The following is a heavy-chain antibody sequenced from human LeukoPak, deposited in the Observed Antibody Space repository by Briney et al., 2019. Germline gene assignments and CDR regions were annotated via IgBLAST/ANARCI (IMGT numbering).Heavy chain of an antibody. CDR1: GYTFTSYG. Sequence: GASVKVSCKASGYTFTSYGISWARQAPGQGLEWMGWISAYNGNTNYAQKLQGRVTMTTDTSTSTAYMELRSLRSDDTAVYYCAREINDYGDYGESDYWGQGTLVTVSS. V-gene: IGHV1-18*04. J-gene: IGHJ4*02. CDR3: AREINDYGDYGESDY. D-gene: IGHD4-17*01. CDR2: ISAYNGNT.